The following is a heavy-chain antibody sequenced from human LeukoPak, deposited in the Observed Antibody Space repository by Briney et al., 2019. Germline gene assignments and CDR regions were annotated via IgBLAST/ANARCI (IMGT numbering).Heavy chain of an antibody. CDR3: AKDQRTMTRRMDV. V-gene: IGHV3-30*18. D-gene: IGHD2-2*01. CDR2: VTYDGSKA. Sequence: PGGSLRLSCAASGFTFRNYGMHWVRQVPGKGLEWLGVVTYDGSKAFYADSVKGRFTISRDNSKNTLYLQMNTLRVEDRAVYFCAKDQRTMTRRMDVWGQGTAVIVSS. J-gene: IGHJ6*02. CDR1: GFTFRNYG.